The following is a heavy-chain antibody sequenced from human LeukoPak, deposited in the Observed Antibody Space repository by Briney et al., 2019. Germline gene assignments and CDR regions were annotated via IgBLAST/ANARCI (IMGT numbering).Heavy chain of an antibody. D-gene: IGHD6-19*01. CDR1: GFTFSSYS. CDR3: AGPIAVAGSSAFDI. J-gene: IGHJ3*02. Sequence: PGGSLRLSCAASGFTFSSYSMNWVRQAPGKGLEWVSYISSSGSTIYYADSVKGRFTISRDNAKNSLYLQMNSLRAEDTAVYYCAGPIAVAGSSAFDIWGQGTMVTVSS. V-gene: IGHV3-48*04. CDR2: ISSSGSTI.